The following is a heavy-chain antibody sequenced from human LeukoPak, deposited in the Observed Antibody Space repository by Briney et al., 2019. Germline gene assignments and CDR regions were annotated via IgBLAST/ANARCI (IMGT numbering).Heavy chain of an antibody. CDR2: IYSGGST. CDR1: GFTVSSNY. Sequence: GGSLRLSCAASGFTVSSNYMSWVRQAPEKGLEWVSVIYSGGSTYYADSVKGRLTISRDNSKNTLYLQMNSLRAEDTAVYYCARGFTMIEGGYFDYWGQGTLVTVSS. J-gene: IGHJ4*02. V-gene: IGHV3-66*02. D-gene: IGHD3-22*01. CDR3: ARGFTMIEGGYFDY.